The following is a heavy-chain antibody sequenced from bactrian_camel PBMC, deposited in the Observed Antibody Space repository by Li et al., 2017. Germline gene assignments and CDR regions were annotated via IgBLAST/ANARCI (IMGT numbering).Heavy chain of an antibody. D-gene: IGHD4*01. CDR1: GYSSGRHC. CDR3: AAGTRIIVGDYCDGITN. Sequence: HVQLVESGGGSVQAGGSLRLSCTHFGYSSGRHCMGWFRQAPGKAREGIAGIRRVGDEYYADSVKGRFTISQDNAKNIIYLQMNSLTPDDTAMYYCAAGTRIIVGDYCDGITNWGQGTQVTVS. J-gene: IGHJ4*01. V-gene: IGHV3S55*01. CDR2: IRRVGDE.